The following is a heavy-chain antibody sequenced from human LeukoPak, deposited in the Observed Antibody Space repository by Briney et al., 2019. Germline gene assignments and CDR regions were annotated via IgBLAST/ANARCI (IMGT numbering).Heavy chain of an antibody. CDR2: IYHSGST. Sequence: SETLSLTCTVSGYSISSGYYWGWIRQPPGKGLEWIGSIYHSGSTYYNPSLKSRVTISVDTSKNQFSLKLSSVTAADTAVYYCARGGRWLQLDYYYYYMDVWGKGTTVTISS. V-gene: IGHV4-38-2*02. D-gene: IGHD5-24*01. J-gene: IGHJ6*03. CDR1: GYSISSGYY. CDR3: ARGGRWLQLDYYYYYMDV.